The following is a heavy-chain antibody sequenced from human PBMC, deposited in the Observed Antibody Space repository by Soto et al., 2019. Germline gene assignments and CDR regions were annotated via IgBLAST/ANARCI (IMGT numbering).Heavy chain of an antibody. Sequence: GGSLRLSCAASGFTFSSYAMSWVRQAPGKGLEWVSAISGSGGSTYYADSVKGRFTISRDNSKNTLYLQMNSLRAEDTAVYYCAKDPGRNYYGSGSSFDYWGQGTLVTVSS. V-gene: IGHV3-23*01. CDR3: AKDPGRNYYGSGSSFDY. D-gene: IGHD3-10*01. CDR1: GFTFSSYA. J-gene: IGHJ4*02. CDR2: ISGSGGST.